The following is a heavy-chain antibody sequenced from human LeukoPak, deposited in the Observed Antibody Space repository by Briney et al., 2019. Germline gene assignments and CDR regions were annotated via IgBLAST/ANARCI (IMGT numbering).Heavy chain of an antibody. CDR3: ARLPRRYSTTWFFDY. CDR2: IYYTGGT. CDR1: GVPTTSYY. V-gene: IGHV4-59*01. Sequence: SETPSLTCTVSGVPTTSYYWSWVRQSPGKALEWIGHIYYTGGTNYNPSLKSRVSISIDSSKNQFSLPLSSVTAADTAVYYCARLPRRYSTTWFFDYWGQGTLVTVSS. D-gene: IGHD6-13*01. J-gene: IGHJ4*02.